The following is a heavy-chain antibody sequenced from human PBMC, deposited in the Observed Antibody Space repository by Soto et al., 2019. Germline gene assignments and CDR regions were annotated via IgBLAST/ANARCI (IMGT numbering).Heavy chain of an antibody. CDR2: IYYDGTI. CDR1: GGSISGYY. J-gene: IGHJ4*02. Sequence: SETLSLTCTVSGGSISGYYWAWVRQPPEKGLEWIGFIYYDGTISSNPSLNSRVTLSVDTSENQFSLKLNSVAAADTAVYYCATSSGYYDILTGYYPLYYWGQGTLVTVSS. CDR3: ATSSGYYDILTGYYPLYY. V-gene: IGHV4-59*08. D-gene: IGHD3-9*01.